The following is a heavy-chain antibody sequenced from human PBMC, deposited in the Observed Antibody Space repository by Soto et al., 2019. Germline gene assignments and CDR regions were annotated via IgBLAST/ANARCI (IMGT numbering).Heavy chain of an antibody. J-gene: IGHJ4*02. Sequence: GAAVKVSCKASGGNFSRYAISWVRQAPGQGLEWMGGIIPIFGTANYAQKFQGRVTITADESTSTAYMELSSLRSEDTAVYYCARVAGLVAVAGHLDYWGQGTLVTVSS. D-gene: IGHD6-19*01. CDR3: ARVAGLVAVAGHLDY. CDR1: GGNFSRYA. CDR2: IIPIFGTA. V-gene: IGHV1-69*13.